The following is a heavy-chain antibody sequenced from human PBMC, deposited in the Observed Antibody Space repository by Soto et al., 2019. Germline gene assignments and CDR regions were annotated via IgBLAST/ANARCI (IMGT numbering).Heavy chain of an antibody. J-gene: IGHJ6*02. Sequence: EQLVQSGAEVKKPGSSVKVSCKASGGTFSSYAISWVRQAPGQGLEWMGGIIPISGTANYAQKFQGRVTITADESTSTVSMELSSLRSEDTAVYFCARSQGSSTSLEIYYYYYYGMDVWGQGTKVTVSS. CDR3: ARSQGSSTSLEIYYYYYYGMDV. CDR2: IIPISGTA. V-gene: IGHV1-69*01. D-gene: IGHD2-2*01. CDR1: GGTFSSYA.